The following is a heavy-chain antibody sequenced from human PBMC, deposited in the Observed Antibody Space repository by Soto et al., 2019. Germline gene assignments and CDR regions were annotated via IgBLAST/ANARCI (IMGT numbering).Heavy chain of an antibody. CDR1: GYTFTSYY. D-gene: IGHD6-13*01. V-gene: IGHV1-46*01. Sequence: ASVKVSCKASGYTFTSYYMHWVRQAPGQGLEWMGIINPSGGSTSYAQKFQGRVTMTRDTSTSTVYMELSSLRSEDTAVYYCARLGPASSWGSNGMDVWGQGTTVTVSS. CDR2: INPSGGST. J-gene: IGHJ6*02. CDR3: ARLGPASSWGSNGMDV.